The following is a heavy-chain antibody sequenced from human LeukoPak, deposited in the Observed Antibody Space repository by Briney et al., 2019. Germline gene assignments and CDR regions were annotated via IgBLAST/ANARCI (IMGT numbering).Heavy chain of an antibody. J-gene: IGHJ4*02. CDR1: GGSIRSYY. CDR2: IYYSGST. CDR3: ARTDIDTGDYYFDY. D-gene: IGHD5-12*01. Sequence: SETLSLTCTVSGGSIRSYYWSWIRQPPGKGLEWIGYIYYSGSTSYNPSLKSRVTISVDTSKNQFSLKLNSVTAADTAVYYCARTDIDTGDYYFDYWGQGALVTVSS. V-gene: IGHV4-59*01.